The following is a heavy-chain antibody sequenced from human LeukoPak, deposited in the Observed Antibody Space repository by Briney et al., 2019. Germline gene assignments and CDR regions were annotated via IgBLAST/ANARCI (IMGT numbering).Heavy chain of an antibody. CDR3: ARGLWFGELLYPHDAFDI. CDR1: GFTFSSYG. V-gene: IGHV3-30*02. J-gene: IGHJ3*02. D-gene: IGHD3-10*01. CDR2: IRYDGSNK. Sequence: GGSLRLSCAASGFTFSSYGMHWVRQAPGKGLEWVAFIRYDGSNKYYADSVKGRFTISRDNAKNSLYLQMNSLRAEDTAVYYCARGLWFGELLYPHDAFDIWGQGTMVTVSS.